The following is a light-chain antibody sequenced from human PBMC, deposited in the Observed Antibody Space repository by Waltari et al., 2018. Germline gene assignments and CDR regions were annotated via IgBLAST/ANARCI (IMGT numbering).Light chain of an antibody. CDR3: QQSSGTPYS. J-gene: IGKJ2*03. V-gene: IGKV1-39*01. CDR1: ENVNNY. CDR2: KAS. Sequence: DIQMTQSPSSLSASVGDRVTITCRASENVNNYLNWYQQKPGKAPNPLIYKASTLQSGVPSRFSGSGSGTEYSFTITSLQSEDVATYYCQQSSGTPYSFGQGTKVEIK.